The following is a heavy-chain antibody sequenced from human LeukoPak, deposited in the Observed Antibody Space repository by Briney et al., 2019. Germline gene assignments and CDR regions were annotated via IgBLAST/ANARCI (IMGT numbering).Heavy chain of an antibody. CDR3: ARGRVRLMVYARYFDY. D-gene: IGHD2-8*01. J-gene: IGHJ4*02. Sequence: SETLSLTCTVSGGSISSSSYYWGWIRQPPGKGLECIGSIYYSGSTYYNPSLKSRVTISVDTSKNQFSLKLSSVTAADAAVYYCARGRVRLMVYARYFDYWGQGTLVTVSS. V-gene: IGHV4-39*07. CDR1: GGSISSSSYY. CDR2: IYYSGST.